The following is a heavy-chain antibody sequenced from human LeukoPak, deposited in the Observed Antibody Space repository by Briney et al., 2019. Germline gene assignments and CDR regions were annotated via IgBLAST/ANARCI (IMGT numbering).Heavy chain of an antibody. D-gene: IGHD4/OR15-4a*01. Sequence: PGGSLRLSCAASGFTLSNYWMIHWVRQAPGKGLEGVAVIYTDASTYYADSVKGRFTISRDNSKNTLYLQMNSLRAEDTAVYYCIRDYGDYWGQGTLVTVSS. V-gene: IGHV3-53*01. CDR1: GFTLSNYW. J-gene: IGHJ4*02. CDR2: IYTDAST. CDR3: IRDYGDY.